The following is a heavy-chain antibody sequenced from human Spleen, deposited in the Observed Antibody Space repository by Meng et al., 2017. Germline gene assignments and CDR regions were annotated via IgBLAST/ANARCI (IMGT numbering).Heavy chain of an antibody. D-gene: IGHD2-21*02. J-gene: IGHJ4*02. V-gene: IGHV1-2*06. CDR3: ARWRGDSDFDY. CDR2: INPNSGGT. Sequence: QVQLVQSGAEVKKPGASVKVSCRASGYTFTDYYMHWVRQAPGQGLEWMGRINPNSGGTDYAQKFQGRVTMTRDTSINTAYMELSRLRSAADTAVYYCARWRGDSDFDYWGQGTLVTVSS. CDR1: GYTFTDYY.